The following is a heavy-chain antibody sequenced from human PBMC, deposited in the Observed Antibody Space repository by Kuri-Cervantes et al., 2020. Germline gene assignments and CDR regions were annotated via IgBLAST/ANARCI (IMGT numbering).Heavy chain of an antibody. J-gene: IGHJ3*01. CDR3: ARFRMGVAFDF. V-gene: IGHV4-39*07. CDR1: GGSISSSSYY. CDR2: IYYSGST. D-gene: IGHD1-26*01. Sequence: GSLRLSCTVSGGSISSSSYYWGWIRQPPGKGLEWIGSIYYSGSTYYNPSLKSRVTISVDTSKNQFSLKLSSVTAADTAIYFCARFRMGVAFDFWGQGTMVTVSS.